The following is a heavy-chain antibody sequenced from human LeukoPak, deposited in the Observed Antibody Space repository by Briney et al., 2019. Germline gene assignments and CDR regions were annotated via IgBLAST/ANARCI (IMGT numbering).Heavy chain of an antibody. J-gene: IGHJ6*03. Sequence: HAGGSLRLSFAASGLDDFAMHWVRQAPGKGLEWVSGITWNGGTIDYAHSLKGRFTISRDNAKNSVYLQMNSLRAEDTAMYYCARGGSSSGDYYYYMDVWGKGTTVTVSS. V-gene: IGHV3-9*01. CDR3: ARGGSSSGDYYYYMDV. CDR2: ITWNGGTI. CDR1: GLDDFA. D-gene: IGHD6-6*01.